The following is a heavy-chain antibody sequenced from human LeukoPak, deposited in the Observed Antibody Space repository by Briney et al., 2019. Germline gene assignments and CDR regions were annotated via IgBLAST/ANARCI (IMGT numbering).Heavy chain of an antibody. D-gene: IGHD3-3*01. V-gene: IGHV3-23*01. J-gene: IGHJ4*02. CDR2: ISGSGGST. CDR1: GFTFSSYA. Sequence: PGGSLRLSCAASGFTFSSYAMSWVRQAPGKGLEWVSAISGSGGSTYYADSVKGRFTISRDNSKNTLYLQMNSLRTEDTAVYYCAKDLGTYYDFWYAADFWGQGTLVTASS. CDR3: AKDLGTYYDFWYAADF.